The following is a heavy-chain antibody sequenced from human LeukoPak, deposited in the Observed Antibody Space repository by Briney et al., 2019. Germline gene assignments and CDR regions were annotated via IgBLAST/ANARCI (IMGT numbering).Heavy chain of an antibody. J-gene: IGHJ4*02. CDR2: IYYSGST. D-gene: IGHD5-12*01. Sequence: SETVSLTCTVFGGSISSYYWSWIRQPPGKGLEWIGYIYYSGSTSYNPSLQSRVTISVDTSKNQFSLKLSSVTAADTAIYYCARQNGYSALIKYWGQG. V-gene: IGHV4-59*08. CDR3: ARQNGYSALIKY. CDR1: GGSISSYY.